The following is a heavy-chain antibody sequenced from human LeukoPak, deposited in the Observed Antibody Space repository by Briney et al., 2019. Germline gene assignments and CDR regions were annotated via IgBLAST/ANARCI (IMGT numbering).Heavy chain of an antibody. D-gene: IGHD6-13*01. CDR2: IYTSGST. CDR3: ARGSSWYPSAGFDP. V-gene: IGHV4-4*07. J-gene: IGHJ5*02. Sequence: PSETLSLTCTVSGGSISSYYWSWIRQLAGKGLEWIGRIYTSGSTNYNPSLKSRVTMSVDTSKNQFSLKLSSVTAADTAVYYCARGSSWYPSAGFDPWGQGTLVTVSS. CDR1: GGSISSYY.